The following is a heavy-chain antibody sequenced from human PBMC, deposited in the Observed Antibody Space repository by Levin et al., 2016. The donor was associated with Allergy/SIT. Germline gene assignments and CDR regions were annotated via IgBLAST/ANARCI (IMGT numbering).Heavy chain of an antibody. CDR3: ARGRGLLWFGGPRWFDP. CDR2: IYYSGST. D-gene: IGHD3-10*01. J-gene: IGHJ5*02. V-gene: IGHV4-59*12. Sequence: WIRQPPGKGLEWIGYIYYSGSTNYNPSLKSRVTISVDTSKNQFSLKLSSVTAADTAVYYCARGRGLLWFGGPRWFDPWGQGTLVTVSS.